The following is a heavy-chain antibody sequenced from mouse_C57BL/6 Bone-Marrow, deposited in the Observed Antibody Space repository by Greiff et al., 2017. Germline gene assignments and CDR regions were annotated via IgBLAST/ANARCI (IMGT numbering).Heavy chain of an antibody. D-gene: IGHD3-2*02. CDR1: GYTFTSYW. CDR3: ARVSSGYRFAY. CDR2: IDPSDSYT. V-gene: IGHV1-59*01. Sequence: QVQLQQPEAELVRPGTSVKLSCKASGYTFTSYWMHWVKQRPGQGLEWIGVIDPSDSYTNYNQKFKGKATLTVDTSSSTAYMQLSSLTSEDSAVYYCARVSSGYRFAYWGQGTLVTVSA. J-gene: IGHJ3*01.